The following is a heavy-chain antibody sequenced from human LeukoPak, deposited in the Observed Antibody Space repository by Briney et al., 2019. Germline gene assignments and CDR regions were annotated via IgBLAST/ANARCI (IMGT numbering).Heavy chain of an antibody. CDR3: ARHISVSYDAFDI. CDR2: IYTSGST. D-gene: IGHD6-19*01. CDR1: GGSISSGSYY. Sequence: SQTLSLTCTVSGGSISSGSYYWSWIRQPAGKGLEWIGRIYTSGSTNYNPSLKSRVTISVDTSKTQFSLKLTSVTAADTAVYYCARHISVSYDAFDIWGRGTTVTVSS. J-gene: IGHJ3*02. V-gene: IGHV4-61*02.